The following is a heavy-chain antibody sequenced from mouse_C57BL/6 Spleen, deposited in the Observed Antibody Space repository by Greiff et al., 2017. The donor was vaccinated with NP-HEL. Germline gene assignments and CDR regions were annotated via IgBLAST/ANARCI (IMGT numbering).Heavy chain of an antibody. Sequence: QVQLQQPGAELVKPGASVKLSCKASGYTFTSYWMPWVKQRPGQGLEWIGEIDPSDSYTNYNQKFKGKATLTVDTSSSTAYMQRSSLTSEDSAVYDCARLQAIYNYGCGGYAMDYWGQGTSVTVSS. V-gene: IGHV1-50*01. CDR1: GYTFTSYW. D-gene: IGHD1-1*01. CDR3: ARLQAIYNYGCGGYAMDY. J-gene: IGHJ4*01. CDR2: IDPSDSYT.